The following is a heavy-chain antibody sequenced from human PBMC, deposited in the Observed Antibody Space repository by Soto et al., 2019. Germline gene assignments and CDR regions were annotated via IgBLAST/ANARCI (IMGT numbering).Heavy chain of an antibody. D-gene: IGHD2-21*01. J-gene: IGHJ4*02. Sequence: EVQLLDSGGGLVQPGGSLRLSCAASGFTFNNYAMSWVRQAPGKGLEWVSSISASGGSTNYADSVKGRFTISRDNSENTVYLQMNSLRAEDTTLYNIVQTRLAGGFDYWGQGNLVTVSS. CDR3: VQTRLAGGFDY. V-gene: IGHV3-23*01. CDR1: GFTFNNYA. CDR2: ISASGGST.